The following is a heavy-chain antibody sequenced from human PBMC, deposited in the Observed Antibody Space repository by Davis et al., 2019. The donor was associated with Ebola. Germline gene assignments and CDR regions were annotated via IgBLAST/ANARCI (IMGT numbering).Heavy chain of an antibody. CDR1: GFTFSSYS. V-gene: IGHV3-48*02. CDR2: ISSSSSTI. D-gene: IGHD4-17*01. CDR3: ARDAVTTFYYYGMDV. J-gene: IGHJ6*01. Sequence: GGSLRLSCAASGFTFSSYSMNWVRQAPGKGLEWVSYISSSSSTIYYADSVKGRFTISRDNAKNSLYLQMNSLRDEDTVVYYCARDAVTTFYYYGMDVWGQGTTVTVSS.